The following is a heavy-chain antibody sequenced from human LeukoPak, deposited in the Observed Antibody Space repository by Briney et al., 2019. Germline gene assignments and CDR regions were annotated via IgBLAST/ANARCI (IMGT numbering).Heavy chain of an antibody. D-gene: IGHD2-21*02. J-gene: IGHJ4*02. CDR2: ISYSGST. Sequence: SETLSLTCTVYGGSISSYYWSWIRQPPGKGLEWIGYISYSGSTNYNPSLRSRVTISVDKSKNQFSLKLSSVTAADTAVYYCARHGDGYSFDYWGQGTLVTVSS. V-gene: IGHV4-59*08. CDR3: ARHGDGYSFDY. CDR1: GGSISSYY.